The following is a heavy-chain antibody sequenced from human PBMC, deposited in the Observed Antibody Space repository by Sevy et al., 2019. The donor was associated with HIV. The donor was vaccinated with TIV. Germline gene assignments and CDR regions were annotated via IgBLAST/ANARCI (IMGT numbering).Heavy chain of an antibody. CDR1: GYSFTTYW. CDR3: XXXXXGMFDY. Sequence: GESLKISCKGSGYSFTTYWIGWVRQMPGKGLEWMGTIYPGDSDTRYSPSFQGQVTISVDKSISTAYLQWSSLTASDXXXXXXXXXXXGMFDYWGQGTLVTVSS. V-gene: IGHV5-51*01. CDR2: IYPGDSDT. J-gene: IGHJ4*02.